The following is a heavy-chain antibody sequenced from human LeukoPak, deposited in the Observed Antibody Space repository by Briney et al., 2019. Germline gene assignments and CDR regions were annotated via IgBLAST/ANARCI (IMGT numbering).Heavy chain of an antibody. J-gene: IGHJ4*02. V-gene: IGHV4-4*07. D-gene: IGHD1-14*01. CDR3: ARGTRIPDPFDY. CDR2: IYTSGST. CDR1: GGSISSYY. Sequence: SETLSLTCTVSGGSISSYYRSWIRQPAGKGLEWIGRIYTSGSTNYNPSLKSRVTMSVDTSKNQFSLKLSSVTAADTAVYYCARGTRIPDPFDYWGQGTLVTVSS.